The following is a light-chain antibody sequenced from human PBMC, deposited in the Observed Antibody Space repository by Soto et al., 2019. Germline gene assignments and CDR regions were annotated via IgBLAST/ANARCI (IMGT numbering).Light chain of an antibody. Sequence: EIVMTQSPATLSVSPGERATLSCRASQSVSNNLAWYQQKPGQAPRLLIYHASTRATCIPARFSGSGPGTEFTLTISSLQSEDFAVYYCQQYNKWPLTFGGGTKVEIK. CDR2: HAS. V-gene: IGKV3-15*01. J-gene: IGKJ4*01. CDR3: QQYNKWPLT. CDR1: QSVSNN.